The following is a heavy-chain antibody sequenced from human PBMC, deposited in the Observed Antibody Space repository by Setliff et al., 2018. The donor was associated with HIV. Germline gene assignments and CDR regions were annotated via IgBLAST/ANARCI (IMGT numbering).Heavy chain of an antibody. J-gene: IGHJ4*02. CDR2: IDGNGQTT. CDR3: VRDFEYWSGVFVWGYFHF. V-gene: IGHV3-64D*08. D-gene: IGHD3-3*01. Sequence: GGSLRLSCSSYGFTFSSFSMHWVRQAPGKGLQYVAGIDGNGQTTYYGDSVKGRFTISRDNSKNTLSLQLNSLRPGDTAMYHCVRDFEYWSGVFVWGYFHFWGQGTPVTVSS. CDR1: GFTFSSFS.